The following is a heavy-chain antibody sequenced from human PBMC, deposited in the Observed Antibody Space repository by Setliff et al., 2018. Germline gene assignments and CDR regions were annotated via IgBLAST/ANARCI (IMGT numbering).Heavy chain of an antibody. J-gene: IGHJ4*02. D-gene: IGHD5-18*01. CDR2: GSTGKT. CDR3: AKDLSSNTAASYFFDL. Sequence: PGGSLRLSCAASGFTVSSHFMSWVRQAPRKGLEWVSGGSTGKTDYADSVKGRFTMSRDSSTNTLYLQMNSLRGEDTAVYYCAKDLSSNTAASYFFDLWGQGTQVTVSS. V-gene: IGHV3-23*01. CDR1: GFTVSSHF.